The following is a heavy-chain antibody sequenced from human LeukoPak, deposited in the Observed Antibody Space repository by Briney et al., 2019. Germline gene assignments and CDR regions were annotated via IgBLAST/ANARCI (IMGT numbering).Heavy chain of an antibody. Sequence: GGSLRLSCAASGFTVSSNYMSWVRQAPGKGLEWVSVIYSGDSTYYADSVKGRFTISRDNSRNTLYLQMSSLRAEDTAVYYCARGVWFGEGMGGQGTLVTVSS. D-gene: IGHD3-10*01. V-gene: IGHV3-53*01. CDR3: ARGVWFGEGM. J-gene: IGHJ4*02. CDR1: GFTVSSNY. CDR2: IYSGDST.